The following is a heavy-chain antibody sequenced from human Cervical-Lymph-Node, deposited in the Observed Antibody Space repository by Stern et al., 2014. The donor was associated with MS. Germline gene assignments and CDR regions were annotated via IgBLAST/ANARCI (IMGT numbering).Heavy chain of an antibody. Sequence: VHLVESGGGVVQPGRSLRLSCEASGFRFSSYGIHWVRQAPGKGLEWVAVISYDGSNTHYGVSVKGRFTISRDNSKNMLFLHMNSLSAEDTAVYYCVTGRGYMSGQPDFDNWGQGALVTVTS. CDR2: ISYDGSNT. J-gene: IGHJ4*02. V-gene: IGHV3-30*03. CDR1: GFRFSSYG. CDR3: VTGRGYMSGQPDFDN. D-gene: IGHD5-18*01.